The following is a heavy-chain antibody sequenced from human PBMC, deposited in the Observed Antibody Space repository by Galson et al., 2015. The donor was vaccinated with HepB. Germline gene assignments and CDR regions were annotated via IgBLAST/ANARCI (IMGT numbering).Heavy chain of an antibody. CDR2: IKQDXSEK. Sequence: SLRLSXAXXXFTXXXXWMSXVRQAXGXXXEWVANIKQDXSEKXXVDSVXXXFTISRDXAXNTLYLQMNSLRAEDTAVXXCSRDXGTGRPSKWFGEPDTLPXAYWGQGTLVTXXS. CDR1: XFTXXXXW. CDR3: SRDXGTGRPSKWFGEPDTLPXAY. V-gene: IGHV3-7*03. D-gene: IGHD3-10*01. J-gene: IGHJ4*02.